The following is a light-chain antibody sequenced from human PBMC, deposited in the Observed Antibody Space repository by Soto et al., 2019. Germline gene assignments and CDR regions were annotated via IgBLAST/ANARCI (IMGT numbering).Light chain of an antibody. CDR2: DTS. CDR1: QTVGSY. J-gene: IGKJ1*01. CDR3: QQRSDWPPT. V-gene: IGKV3-11*01. Sequence: VVPPSPATLSLPPGQRATLSCWASQTVGSYLAWLRQTPGQAPRLLIYDTSIRATGIPARFSGSGSGTDFTLTISSLEAEEFAVYYCQQRSDWPPTFGQGTKGDIK.